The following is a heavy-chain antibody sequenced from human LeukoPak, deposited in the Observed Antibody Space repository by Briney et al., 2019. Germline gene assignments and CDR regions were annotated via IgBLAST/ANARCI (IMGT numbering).Heavy chain of an antibody. CDR3: ASRSCSGGSCYSFIKDGNWFDP. D-gene: IGHD2-15*01. V-gene: IGHV4-4*07. CDR2: IYTSGST. CDR1: GGSISSYY. Sequence: SETLSLTCTVSGGSISSYYWSWIRQPAGKGLEWIGRIYTSGSTTYNPSLKSRVTMSVDTSKNQFSLKLSSVTAADTAVYYCASRSCSGGSCYSFIKDGNWFDPWGQGTLVTVSS. J-gene: IGHJ5*02.